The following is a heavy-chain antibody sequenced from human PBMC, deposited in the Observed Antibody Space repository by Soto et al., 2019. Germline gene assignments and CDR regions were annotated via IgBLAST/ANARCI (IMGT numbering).Heavy chain of an antibody. J-gene: IGHJ4*02. CDR2: ISGGGDTT. CDR3: AKGRGGSGSLTPRVDF. V-gene: IGHV3-23*01. CDR1: GFTFNNYA. D-gene: IGHD3-10*01. Sequence: EVQLLESGGGLVQPGGSLRLSCAASGFTFNNYAMTGVLQAPGKGLEWVSAISGGGDTTSYADSVKGRFTVSRDGSKNTLYLQMSSLRAEDTALYYCAKGRGGSGSLTPRVDFWGQGTLVTVSS.